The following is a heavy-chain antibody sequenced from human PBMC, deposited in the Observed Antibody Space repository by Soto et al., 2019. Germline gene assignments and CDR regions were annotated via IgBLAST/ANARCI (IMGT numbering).Heavy chain of an antibody. CDR2: IIPIFGTA. V-gene: IGHV1-69*13. Sequence: SVKVSCKASGGTFSSYAISWVRQAPGQGLEWMGGIIPIFGTANYAQKFQGRVTITADESTSTAYMELSSLRSEDTAVYYCARDLSGNWNYVSYWFDPWGQGTLVTVSS. J-gene: IGHJ5*02. CDR1: GGTFSSYA. CDR3: ARDLSGNWNYVSYWFDP. D-gene: IGHD1-7*01.